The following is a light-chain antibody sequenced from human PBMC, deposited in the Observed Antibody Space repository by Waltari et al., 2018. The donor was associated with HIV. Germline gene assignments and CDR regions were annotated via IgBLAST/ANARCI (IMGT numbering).Light chain of an antibody. CDR3: QAWDSSTVV. J-gene: IGLJ2*01. V-gene: IGLV3-1*01. CDR2: QDS. CDR1: KLGDKY. Sequence: SYELTQPPSVSVSPGQTASITCPGDKLGDKYACWYQQKPGQSPVLVIYQDSKRPSGIPERLSGCNSGNTATLTISGTQAMDEADYYCQAWDSSTVVVGGGTKLTVL.